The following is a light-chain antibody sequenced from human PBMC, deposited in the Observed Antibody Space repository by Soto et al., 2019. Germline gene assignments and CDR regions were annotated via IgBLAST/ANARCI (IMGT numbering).Light chain of an antibody. Sequence: QSVLTQPASVSGSPGQSITISCTGTSSDVGGYNYVSWYQQHPGKAPKFMIYDVSNRPSGVSNRFSGSKSGNTASLTISGLQAEDEADYYCSSYTNSNTRQLVFGTGTKLTVL. CDR2: DVS. CDR3: SSYTNSNTRQLV. J-gene: IGLJ1*01. CDR1: SSDVGGYNY. V-gene: IGLV2-14*01.